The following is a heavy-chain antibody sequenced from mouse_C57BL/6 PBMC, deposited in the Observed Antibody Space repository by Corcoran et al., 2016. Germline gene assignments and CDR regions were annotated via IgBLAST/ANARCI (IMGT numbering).Heavy chain of an antibody. CDR1: GYTFTTYG. CDR3: ARGTVVYFDD. J-gene: IGHJ2*01. CDR2: INTYSGVP. Sequence: QIQLVQSGPELKKPGETVKISCKASGYTFTTYGMSWVKQAPGKGLKWMGWINTYSGVPTYADDFKGRFAFSLETSASTAYLQINNLKNEDTATYFCARGTVVYFDDWGQGTTLTVSS. D-gene: IGHD1-1*01. V-gene: IGHV9-3*01.